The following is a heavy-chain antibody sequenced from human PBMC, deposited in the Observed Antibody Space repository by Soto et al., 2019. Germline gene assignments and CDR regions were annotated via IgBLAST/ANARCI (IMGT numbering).Heavy chain of an antibody. J-gene: IGHJ3*02. CDR1: GFTFSSYG. D-gene: IGHD1-26*01. CDR2: ISYDGSNK. V-gene: IGHV3-30*18. CDR3: AKSRSGSYVDAFDI. Sequence: QVQLVESGGGVVQPGRSLRLSCAASGFTFSSYGMHWVRQAPGKGLEWVAVISYDGSNKYYADSVKGRFTISRDNSKNTLYLQVNSLRAEDTAVYYCAKSRSGSYVDAFDIWGQGTMVTVSS.